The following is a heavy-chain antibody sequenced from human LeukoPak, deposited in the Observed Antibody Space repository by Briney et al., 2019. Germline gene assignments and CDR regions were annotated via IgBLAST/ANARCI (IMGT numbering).Heavy chain of an antibody. D-gene: IGHD1-7*01. CDR3: GRVMVGTGTTTPDAFDI. CDR2: ISSSSSYI. J-gene: IGHJ3*02. CDR1: GFTFSSYS. V-gene: IGHV3-21*01. Sequence: GGSLRLSCAASGFTFSSYSMNWVRQAPGKGLEWVSSISSSSSYIYYADSVKGRFTISRDNAKNSLYLQMNSLRAEDTAVYYCGRVMVGTGTTTPDAFDIWGQGTMVTVSS.